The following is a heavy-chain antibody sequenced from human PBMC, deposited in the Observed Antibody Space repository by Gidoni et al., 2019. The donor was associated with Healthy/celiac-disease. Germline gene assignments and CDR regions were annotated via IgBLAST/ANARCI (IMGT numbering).Heavy chain of an antibody. CDR3: ARITMDWGNIKKYAFDI. Sequence: QVTLKESGPVLVKPTATLTLTCTVSGFSLSNARMGVSWIRQPPGKALEWLAHIFSNDEKSYSTSLKSRLTISKDTSKSQVVLTMTNMDPVDTATYYCARITMDWGNIKKYAFDIWGQGTMVTVSS. V-gene: IGHV2-26*01. CDR1: GFSLSNARMG. J-gene: IGHJ3*02. D-gene: IGHD3-10*01. CDR2: IFSNDEK.